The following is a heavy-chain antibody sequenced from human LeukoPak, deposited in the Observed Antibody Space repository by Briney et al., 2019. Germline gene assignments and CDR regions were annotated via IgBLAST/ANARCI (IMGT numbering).Heavy chain of an antibody. CDR2: IYTSGST. J-gene: IGHJ6*03. CDR1: GGSISSGSYY. Sequence: PSQTLSLTCTVSGGSISSGSYYWSWIRQPAGKGLEWIGRIYTSGSTNYNPSLKSRVTISVDTSKNRFSLKLSSVTAADTAVYYCARATMGNYYYYYYMDVWGKGTTVTVSS. V-gene: IGHV4-61*02. CDR3: ARATMGNYYYYYYMDV. D-gene: IGHD3-10*01.